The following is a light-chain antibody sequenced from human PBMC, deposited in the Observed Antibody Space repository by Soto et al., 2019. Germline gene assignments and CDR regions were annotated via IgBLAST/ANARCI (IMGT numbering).Light chain of an antibody. CDR1: SSDVGGYNY. J-gene: IGLJ1*01. CDR3: CSYTTSSTYV. Sequence: QSALTQPASVSGSPEQSIAISCTGTSSDVGGYNYVSWYQQHPGKAPKLMIYDVNNRPSGVSNRFSGSKSGNTASLTISGLQAEDEADYYCCSYTTSSTYVFGTGTKLTVL. CDR2: DVN. V-gene: IGLV2-14*03.